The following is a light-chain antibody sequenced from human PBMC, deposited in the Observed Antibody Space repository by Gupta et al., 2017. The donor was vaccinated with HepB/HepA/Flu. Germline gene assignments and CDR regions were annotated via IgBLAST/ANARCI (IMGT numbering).Light chain of an antibody. CDR3: QQSDSTPLT. CDR2: AAS. J-gene: IGKJ4*01. Sequence: DIQMTQSPSSLSASAGDRVTITCRASQNINKYVNWYQQKPGKAPKFLIYAASTMQSGVPSRFSGSGSGTDFTLTISSLQPEDFATYYCQQSDSTPLTFGGGTKVEIK. CDR1: QNINKY. V-gene: IGKV1-39*01.